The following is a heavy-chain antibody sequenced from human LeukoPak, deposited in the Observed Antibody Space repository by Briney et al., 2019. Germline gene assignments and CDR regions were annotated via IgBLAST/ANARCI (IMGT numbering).Heavy chain of an antibody. CDR2: ISAYNGNT. V-gene: IGHV1-18*01. J-gene: IGHJ3*02. Sequence: GASVKVSCKASGYTFTSYGISWVRQAPGQGLEWMGWISAYNGNTNYAQKLQGRVTMTTDTSTSTAYMELRSLRSDDTAVYYCARVRSSWYSELAFDIWGQGTMVTVSS. CDR3: ARVRSSWYSELAFDI. D-gene: IGHD6-13*01. CDR1: GYTFTSYG.